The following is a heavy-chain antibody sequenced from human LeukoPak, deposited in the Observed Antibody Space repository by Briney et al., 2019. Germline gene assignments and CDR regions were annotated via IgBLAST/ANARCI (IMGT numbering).Heavy chain of an antibody. V-gene: IGHV1-18*01. Sequence: ASVKVSCKASGYKFTSYGIGWVRQAPGQGLEWMGWISGDNVNTNYARKFQGRVTMTTDTSTSTVYMELRSLRSDDTAVYYCARLPGVRDLYYMDVWGKGTTVTVSS. J-gene: IGHJ6*03. CDR1: GYKFTSYG. CDR2: ISGDNVNT. CDR3: ARLPGVRDLYYMDV.